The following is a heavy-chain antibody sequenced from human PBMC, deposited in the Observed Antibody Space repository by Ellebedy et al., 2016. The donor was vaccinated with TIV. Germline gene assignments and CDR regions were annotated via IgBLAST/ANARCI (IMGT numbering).Heavy chain of an antibody. CDR2: LSGSGGST. D-gene: IGHD2-2*01. V-gene: IGHV3-23*01. CDR3: AREGGVVVVGTFDH. Sequence: GESLKISXAASGFTFSTYSMDWVRQAPGKGLEWVSGLSGSGGSTYYADSVRGRFTISRDNSQNTVFLQMNSLRVEDTGIYYCAREGGVVVVGTFDHWGQGTLVTVSS. J-gene: IGHJ4*02. CDR1: GFTFSTYS.